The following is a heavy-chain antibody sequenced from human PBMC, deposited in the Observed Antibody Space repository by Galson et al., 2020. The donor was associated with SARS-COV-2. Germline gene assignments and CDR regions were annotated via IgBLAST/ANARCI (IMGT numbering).Heavy chain of an antibody. Sequence: GGSLRLSCAASGFTFSDYYMSWIRQAPGKGLEWVSYISSSSSYTNYTDSVKGRFTIARDNAKNSLYLQMNSLRAEDTAVYYCARGTLWSGYYPYFDYWGQGTLVTVSS. CDR1: GFTFSDYY. D-gene: IGHD3-3*01. CDR2: ISSSSSYT. CDR3: ARGTLWSGYYPYFDY. V-gene: IGHV3-11*05. J-gene: IGHJ4*02.